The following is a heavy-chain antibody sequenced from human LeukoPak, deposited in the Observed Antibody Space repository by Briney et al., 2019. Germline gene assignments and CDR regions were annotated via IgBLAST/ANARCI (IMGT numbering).Heavy chain of an antibody. V-gene: IGHV3-21*01. J-gene: IGHJ6*04. D-gene: IGHD5-12*01. Sequence: GGSLRLSCAASGFTFSSYSMNWVRQAPGKGLEWVSSISSSSSYIYYADSVKGRFPISRDNAKNSLYLRMNSLRAEDTAVYYCARDNAYDYYYYGMDVWGKGTTVTVSS. CDR2: ISSSSSYI. CDR1: GFTFSSYS. CDR3: ARDNAYDYYYYGMDV.